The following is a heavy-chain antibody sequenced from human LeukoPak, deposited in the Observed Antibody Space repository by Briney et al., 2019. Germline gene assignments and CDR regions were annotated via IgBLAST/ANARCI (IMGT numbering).Heavy chain of an antibody. V-gene: IGHV3-23*01. CDR1: GFTFSRYA. CDR2: ISNSGRST. J-gene: IGHJ4*02. Sequence: GGSLRLSCATSGFTFSRYAMSWVRQAPGKGLEWVSGISNSGRSTYYADPVKGRFTISRDNSKSTLYLQMNSLRAEDTAVYYCAKDRLESWSGFYFGLFDYWGQGTLVTVSS. D-gene: IGHD3-3*01. CDR3: AKDRLESWSGFYFGLFDY.